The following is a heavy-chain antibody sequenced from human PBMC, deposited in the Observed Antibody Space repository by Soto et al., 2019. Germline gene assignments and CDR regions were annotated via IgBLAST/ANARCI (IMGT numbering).Heavy chain of an antibody. Sequence: SVKVSCKASGGTFSSYAISWVRQAPGQGLEWMGGIIPIFGTANYAQKFQGRVTITADKSTSTAYMELSSLRSEDTAVYYCASSLEWLHPGVYGMDVWGQGTTVTVS. D-gene: IGHD3-3*01. CDR3: ASSLEWLHPGVYGMDV. CDR1: GGTFSSYA. J-gene: IGHJ6*02. CDR2: IIPIFGTA. V-gene: IGHV1-69*06.